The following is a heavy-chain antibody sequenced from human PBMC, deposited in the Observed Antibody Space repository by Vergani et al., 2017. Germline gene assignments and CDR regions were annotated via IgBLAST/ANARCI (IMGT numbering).Heavy chain of an antibody. CDR2: ISSSSSTI. Sequence: EVQLLESGGGLVQPGGSLRLSCAASGFTFSSYAMSWVRQAPGKGLEWVSYISSSSSTIYYADSVKRRFTISRDNAKNSLYLQMNSLRAEDTAVYYCARELDIVATIGFDYWGQGTLVTVSS. CDR1: GFTFSSYA. CDR3: ARELDIVATIGFDY. V-gene: IGHV3-48*04. J-gene: IGHJ4*02. D-gene: IGHD5-12*01.